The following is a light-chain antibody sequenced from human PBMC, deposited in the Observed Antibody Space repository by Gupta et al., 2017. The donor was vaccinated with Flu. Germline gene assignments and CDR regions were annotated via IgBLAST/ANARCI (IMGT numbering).Light chain of an antibody. Sequence: GTPGEPAANCDTCSCSVLHGNRKKYLAWYQQKPGQSPKVLMYGASTRATGVPDRFTGSGSGTDFTLTISTVEAEDVAMYFCMQSVKTPPTFGQGTRLEIK. V-gene: IGKV2-28*01. J-gene: IGKJ5*01. CDR2: GAS. CDR1: CSVLHGNRKKY. CDR3: MQSVKTPPT.